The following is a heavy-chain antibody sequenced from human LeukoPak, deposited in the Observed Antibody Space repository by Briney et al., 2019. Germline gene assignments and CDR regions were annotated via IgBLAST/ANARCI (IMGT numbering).Heavy chain of an antibody. Sequence: GGSLRLSCAASGFTFSNFAMTWVRQAPGKGLEWVSSIVGSSSTYYADSLKGRFTISRDNAKNSLYLQMNSLRTEDTAVYYCARIGAGSSRDYWGQGTLVTVSS. V-gene: IGHV3-21*01. D-gene: IGHD6-13*01. CDR2: IVGSSST. CDR1: GFTFSNFA. J-gene: IGHJ4*02. CDR3: ARIGAGSSRDY.